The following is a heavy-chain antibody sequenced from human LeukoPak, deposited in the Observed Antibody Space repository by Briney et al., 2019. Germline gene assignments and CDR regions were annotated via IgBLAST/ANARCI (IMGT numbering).Heavy chain of an antibody. D-gene: IGHD4-23*01. CDR2: IGTSSSTI. Sequence: GGSLRLSCAASGVTFSSYSMNWVRQAPAKGLEWVSYIGTSSSTIYYADSVKGRFTTSRDNAKNSLYLQMNSLRDEDTAVYYCARHDYGGNSGDYWGQGTLVTVSS. J-gene: IGHJ4*02. CDR3: ARHDYGGNSGDY. CDR1: GVTFSSYS. V-gene: IGHV3-48*02.